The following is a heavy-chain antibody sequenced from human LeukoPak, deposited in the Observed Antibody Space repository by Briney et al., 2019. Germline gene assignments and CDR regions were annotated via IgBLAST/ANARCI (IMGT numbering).Heavy chain of an antibody. CDR1: GFAFDDYA. V-gene: IGHV3-9*01. D-gene: IGHD3-10*01. CDR2: ISWNSGSI. J-gene: IGHJ4*02. Sequence: GRSLRLSCAASGFAFDDYAMHWVRQAPGKGLEWVSGISWNSGSIGYADSVKGRFTISRDNAKNSLYLQMNSLRAEDTALYYCAKVVSGDYYASMLDYWGQGALVTVSS. CDR3: AKVVSGDYYASMLDY.